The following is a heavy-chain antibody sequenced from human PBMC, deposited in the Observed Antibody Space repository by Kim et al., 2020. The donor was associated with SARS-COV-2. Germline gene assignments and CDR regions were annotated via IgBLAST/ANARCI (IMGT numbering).Heavy chain of an antibody. D-gene: IGHD3-10*01. V-gene: IGHV1-69*13. CDR1: GGTFSSYA. CDR3: ATWYYYGSGSYYNGDYYYGMDV. J-gene: IGHJ6*02. Sequence: SVKVSCKASGGTFSSYAISWVRQAPGQGLEWMGGIIPIFGTANYAKKFQGRVTITADESTSTAYMELSSLRSEDTAVYYCATWYYYGSGSYYNGDYYYGMDVWGQGTTVTVSS. CDR2: IIPIFGTA.